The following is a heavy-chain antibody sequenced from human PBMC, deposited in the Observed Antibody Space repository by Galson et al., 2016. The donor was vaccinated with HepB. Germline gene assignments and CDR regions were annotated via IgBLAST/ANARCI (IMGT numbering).Heavy chain of an antibody. CDR1: GFTFSSYW. D-gene: IGHD4-17*01. CDR3: ARDSLHYADYDWYFDL. J-gene: IGHJ2*01. V-gene: IGHV3-7*01. CDR2: IKQDERQK. Sequence: SLRLSCAASGFTFSSYWMSWVRQAPGKGLEWVGNIKQDERQKHYVDAVKGRFTISRDNAKNSLYLDMTRLRGDDTAVYYCARDSLHYADYDWYFDLWGRGTLLTVSS.